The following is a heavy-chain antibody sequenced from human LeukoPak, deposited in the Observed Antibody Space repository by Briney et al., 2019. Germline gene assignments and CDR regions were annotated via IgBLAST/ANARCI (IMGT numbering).Heavy chain of an antibody. CDR1: GFTFSNYV. V-gene: IGHV3-30-3*01. CDR2: ISYDGSNK. CDR3: ARDVSGSYSFDY. Sequence: GGSLRLSCEAAGFTFSNYVMHWVRQAPGKGLEWVAWISYDGSNKYYADSVKGRFTFSRDNSKNTLYLQMNSLRAEDTAVYYCARDVSGSYSFDYCGQGTLVTVSS. D-gene: IGHD1-26*01. J-gene: IGHJ4*02.